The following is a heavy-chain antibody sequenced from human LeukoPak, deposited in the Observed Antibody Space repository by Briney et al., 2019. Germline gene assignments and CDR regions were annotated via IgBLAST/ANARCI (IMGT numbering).Heavy chain of an antibody. CDR2: ISTNGGST. J-gene: IGHJ6*02. Sequence: GGSLRLSCSASGFTFSTYAMHWVRQAPGKGLEYVSAISTNGGSTYYADSVRGRFTISRDNSKNTLYLQMSSLRPEDTAVYYCVKGMEDYDILTGVLDVWGHGTTVTVSS. CDR1: GFTFSTYA. V-gene: IGHV3-64D*06. D-gene: IGHD3-9*01. CDR3: VKGMEDYDILTGVLDV.